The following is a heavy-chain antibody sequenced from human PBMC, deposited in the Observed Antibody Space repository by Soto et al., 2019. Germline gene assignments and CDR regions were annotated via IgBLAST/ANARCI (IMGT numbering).Heavy chain of an antibody. CDR3: ASRTIFGLLIVRGGPNYFGLEV. CDR1: GHTFTAYT. V-gene: IGHV1-3*01. J-gene: IGHJ6*02. CDR2: INGGDGNT. D-gene: IGHD3-3*01. Sequence: QVQLVQSGAEVKKPGASVKISCKASGHTFTAYTMHWVRQVPGQRLEWMGWINGGDGNTKYSQNFQGRVTIPRATSASTAFMELSRLRSAETAVYYCASRTIFGLLIVRGGPNYFGLEVWGQGTTVTVSS.